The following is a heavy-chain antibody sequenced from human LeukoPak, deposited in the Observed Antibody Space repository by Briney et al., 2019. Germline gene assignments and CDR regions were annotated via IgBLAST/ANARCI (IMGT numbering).Heavy chain of an antibody. D-gene: IGHD6-19*01. Sequence: SVKVSCKASGGTFSSYAISWVRQAPGQGLEWMGGIIPIFGTADYAQKFQGRVTITADESTSTAYMELSSLRSEDTAVYYCARAFLRPYSSGWSLFDYWGQGTLVTASS. CDR3: ARAFLRPYSSGWSLFDY. CDR1: GGTFSSYA. J-gene: IGHJ4*02. V-gene: IGHV1-69*13. CDR2: IIPIFGTA.